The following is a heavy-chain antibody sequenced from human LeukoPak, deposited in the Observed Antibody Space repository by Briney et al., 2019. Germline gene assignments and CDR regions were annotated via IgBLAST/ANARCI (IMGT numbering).Heavy chain of an antibody. CDR3: ASMVRFSV. CDR2: ISSSSTTI. J-gene: IGHJ4*02. Sequence: GGSLRLSCAASGFTFSNYAMSWVRQAPGKGLEWISYISSSSTTIHYADSVKGRFTISRDNAKNSLYLQMNSLRAEDTAVYYCASMVRFSVWGQGTLVTVSS. D-gene: IGHD3-10*01. V-gene: IGHV3-48*04. CDR1: GFTFSNYA.